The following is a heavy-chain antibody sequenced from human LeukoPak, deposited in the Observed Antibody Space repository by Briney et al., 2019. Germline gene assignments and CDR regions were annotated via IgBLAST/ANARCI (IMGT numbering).Heavy chain of an antibody. Sequence: GGSLRLSCAASGFTFSSYWMHWVCQAPGKGLVWVSRINSDGSSTSYADSVKGRFTISRDNAKNTLYLQMNSLRAEDTAVYYCASIHYDFWSGLFDYWGQGTLVTVSS. J-gene: IGHJ4*02. V-gene: IGHV3-74*01. CDR3: ASIHYDFWSGLFDY. D-gene: IGHD3-3*01. CDR2: INSDGSST. CDR1: GFTFSSYW.